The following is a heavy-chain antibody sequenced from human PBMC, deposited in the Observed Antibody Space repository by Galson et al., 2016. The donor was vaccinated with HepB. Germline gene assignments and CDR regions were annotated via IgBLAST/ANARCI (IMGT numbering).Heavy chain of an antibody. CDR3: ARDDSGGWYGFHYGMDV. J-gene: IGHJ6*02. Sequence: ETLSLTCTVSGGSISYYYWSWIRQPPGKGLEWIGYIYHSGSTNYNPSLKSRVTISVDTSKNQFSLKLSTVTAAAPGVYYCARDDSGGWYGFHYGMDVWGQGTTVTVSS. CDR2: IYHSGST. V-gene: IGHV4-59*01. D-gene: IGHD6-19*01. CDR1: GGSISYYY.